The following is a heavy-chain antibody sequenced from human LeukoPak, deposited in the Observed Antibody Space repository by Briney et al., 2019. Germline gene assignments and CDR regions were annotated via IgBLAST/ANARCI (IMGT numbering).Heavy chain of an antibody. Sequence: GGSLRLSCAASGFTFDDYAMNRVRQAPGKGLEWVSGISWSSGSIGYTDSVKGRFTISRDNAKNSLYLQMNSLRAEDTALYYCAKDKSYSGSPGGMDVWGQGTTVTVSS. D-gene: IGHD1-26*01. CDR1: GFTFDDYA. CDR2: ISWSSGSI. CDR3: AKDKSYSGSPGGMDV. V-gene: IGHV3-9*01. J-gene: IGHJ6*02.